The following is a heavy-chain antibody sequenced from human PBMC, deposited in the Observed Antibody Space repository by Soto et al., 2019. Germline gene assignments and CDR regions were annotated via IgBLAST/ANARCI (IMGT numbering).Heavy chain of an antibody. CDR2: INPNSGGT. V-gene: IGHV1-2*04. D-gene: IGHD3-3*01. CDR3: ARCRRNFWSGYSNWFDP. Sequence: QVQLVQSGAEVKKPGASVKVSCKASGYTFTGYYMHWVRQAPGQGLEWMGWINPNSGGTNYAQKFHGWVTMTRDTSISTAYMELSRLSSDDTAVYYCARCRRNFWSGYSNWFDPWGQGTLVTVSS. CDR1: GYTFTGYY. J-gene: IGHJ5*02.